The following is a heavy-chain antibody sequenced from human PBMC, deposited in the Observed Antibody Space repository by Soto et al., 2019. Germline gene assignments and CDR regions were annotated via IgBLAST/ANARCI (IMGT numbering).Heavy chain of an antibody. D-gene: IGHD3-10*01. CDR3: ASLVLWFGDADAFDI. CDR1: GFTFSSYS. J-gene: IGHJ3*02. Sequence: HPGGSLRLSCAASGFTFSSYSMNWVRQAPGKGLEWVSYISSSSSTIYYADSVKGRFTISRDNAKNSLYLQMNSLRAEDTAVYYCASLVLWFGDADAFDIWGQGTMVTVSS. CDR2: ISSSSSTI. V-gene: IGHV3-48*01.